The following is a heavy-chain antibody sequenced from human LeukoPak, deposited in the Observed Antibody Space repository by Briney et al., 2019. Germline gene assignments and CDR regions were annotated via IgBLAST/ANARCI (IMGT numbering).Heavy chain of an antibody. CDR2: INHSGST. J-gene: IGHJ5*02. CDR3: ARHGPYGSGSYGSQLTPNWFDP. V-gene: IGHV4-34*01. Sequence: SETLSLTCAVYGGSFSGYYWSWIRQPPGKGLEWIGEINHSGSTNYNPSLKSRVTISVDTSKNQFSLKLSSVTAADTAVYYCARHGPYGSGSYGSQLTPNWFDPWGQGTLVTVSS. CDR1: GGSFSGYY. D-gene: IGHD3-10*01.